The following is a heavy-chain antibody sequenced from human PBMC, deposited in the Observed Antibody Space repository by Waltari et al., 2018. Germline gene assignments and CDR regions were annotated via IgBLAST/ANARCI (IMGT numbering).Heavy chain of an antibody. CDR1: GYTFTSYG. CDR2: ISAYNGNT. D-gene: IGHD3-22*01. V-gene: IGHV1-18*01. J-gene: IGHJ4*02. CDR3: ARVMVDYYDSSGYLYFDY. Sequence: QVQLVQSGAEVKKPGASVKVSCKASGYTFTSYGISWVRQAPGQGLEWMGWISAYNGNTNYAQKLQGRGTMTTDTSTSTAYMELRSLRSDDTAVYYCARVMVDYYDSSGYLYFDYWGQGTLVTVSS.